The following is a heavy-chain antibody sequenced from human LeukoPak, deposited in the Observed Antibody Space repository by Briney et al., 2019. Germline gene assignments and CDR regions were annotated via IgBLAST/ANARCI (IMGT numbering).Heavy chain of an antibody. Sequence: GGSLRLSCAASGFTFSSYSMNWVRQAPGKGLEWVSSISSSSSYIYYADSVKGRFTISRDNAKNSLYLQMNSLRAEDTAVYYCARGDDSSGYAGDYWGQGTLVTVSS. CDR3: ARGDDSSGYAGDY. J-gene: IGHJ4*02. CDR1: GFTFSSYS. CDR2: ISSSSSYI. V-gene: IGHV3-21*01. D-gene: IGHD3-22*01.